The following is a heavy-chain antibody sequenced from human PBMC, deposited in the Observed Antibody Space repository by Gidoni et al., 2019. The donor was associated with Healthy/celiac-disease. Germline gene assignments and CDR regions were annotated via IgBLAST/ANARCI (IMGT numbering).Heavy chain of an antibody. CDR2: ISWNSGSI. CDR1: GFTFDDYA. J-gene: IGHJ6*02. CDR3: AKDKGCSGGSCYSYYYYGMDV. D-gene: IGHD2-15*01. Sequence: EVQLVESGGGLVQPGRSLRLSCAASGFTFDDYAMPWVRQAPGKGLEWVSGISWNSGSIGYADSVKGRFTISRDNAKNSLYLQMNSLRAEDTALYYCAKDKGCSGGSCYSYYYYGMDVWGQGTTVTVSS. V-gene: IGHV3-9*01.